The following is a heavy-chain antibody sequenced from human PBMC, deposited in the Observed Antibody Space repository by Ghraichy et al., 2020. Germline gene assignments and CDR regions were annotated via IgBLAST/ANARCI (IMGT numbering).Heavy chain of an antibody. V-gene: IGHV4-34*01. CDR3: ARVGYSSSSLPN. Sequence: SQTLSLTCAVYGGSFSGYYWSWIRQPPGKGLEWIGEINHSGSTNYNPSLKSRVTISVDTSKNQFSLKLSSLTAADTAVYYCARVGYSSSSLPNWGQGTLVTVSS. CDR1: GGSFSGYY. CDR2: INHSGST. J-gene: IGHJ4*02. D-gene: IGHD6-6*01.